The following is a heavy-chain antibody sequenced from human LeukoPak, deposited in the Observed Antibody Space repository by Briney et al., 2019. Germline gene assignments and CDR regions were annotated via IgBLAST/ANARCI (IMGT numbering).Heavy chain of an antibody. J-gene: IGHJ6*03. CDR2: IYYSGST. D-gene: IGHD4-17*01. Sequence: SETLSLTCTVSGGSMSSYYWSWIRQPPGRGLEYIGYIYYSGSTNYNPSLESRVTVSIATSRNHFSLKVRFVTAADTAVYYCARHPADYGDYGEPNHFYTDVWGKGTTVTVSS. CDR1: GGSMSSYY. V-gene: IGHV4-59*08. CDR3: ARHPADYGDYGEPNHFYTDV.